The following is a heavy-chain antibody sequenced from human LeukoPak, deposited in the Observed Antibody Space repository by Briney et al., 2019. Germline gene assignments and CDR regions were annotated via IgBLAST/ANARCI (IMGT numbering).Heavy chain of an antibody. V-gene: IGHV4-38-2*02. Sequence: SETLSLTCTVSGYSISSGYYWGWIRPPPGKGLEWIGSIYHSGSTYYNPSLKSRVTISVDTSKNQFSLKLSSVTAADTAVYYCAREGESYSFYYYYYYMDVWGKGTTVTVSS. J-gene: IGHJ6*03. CDR3: AREGESYSFYYYYYYMDV. CDR2: IYHSGST. CDR1: GYSISSGYY. D-gene: IGHD1-26*01.